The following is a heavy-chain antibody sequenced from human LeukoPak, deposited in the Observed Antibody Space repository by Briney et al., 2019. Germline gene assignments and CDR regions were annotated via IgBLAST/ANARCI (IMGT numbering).Heavy chain of an antibody. CDR2: INHSGST. Sequence: SETLSLTCAVYGWSFSGYYWSWLRQPPGKGLEWIGEINHSGSTNYNPSLKSRVTISVDTSKNQFSLKLSSVTAADTAVYYCARDLYYGSGTYDYWGQGTLVTVSS. D-gene: IGHD3-10*01. CDR3: ARDLYYGSGTYDY. V-gene: IGHV4-34*01. CDR1: GWSFSGYY. J-gene: IGHJ4*02.